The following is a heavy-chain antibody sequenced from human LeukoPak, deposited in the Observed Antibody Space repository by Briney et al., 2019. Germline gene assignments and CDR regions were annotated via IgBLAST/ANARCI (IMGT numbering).Heavy chain of an antibody. D-gene: IGHD1-26*01. V-gene: IGHV3-33*01. CDR2: IWHDGSPT. CDR1: GIPFKKYG. Sequence: PGGSLRLSCAVSGIPFKKYGMHLVRQAPGKGLEWVATIWHDGSPTMYADSAKGRFTISRDDSKNMLYLQMNSLRAEDTAEYYCVTHYKWDLLVHAFDFWGQGTRVTVSS. J-gene: IGHJ3*01. CDR3: VTHYKWDLLVHAFDF.